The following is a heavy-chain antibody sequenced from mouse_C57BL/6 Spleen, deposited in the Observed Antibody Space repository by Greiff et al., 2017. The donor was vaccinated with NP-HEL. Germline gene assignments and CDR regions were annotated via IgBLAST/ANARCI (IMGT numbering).Heavy chain of an antibody. V-gene: IGHV2-5*01. J-gene: IGHJ4*01. CDR3: ARHSGYYHYAMDY. CDR1: GFSLTSYG. Sequence: VQLQQSGPGLVQPSQSLSITCTVSGFSLTSYGVHWVRQSPGKGLEWLGVIWRGGSTDYNAALMSRLSITKDNSKSQVFFKMNSLQADDTAIYCCARHSGYYHYAMDYWDQGASVAVSS. D-gene: IGHD2-3*01. CDR2: IWRGGST.